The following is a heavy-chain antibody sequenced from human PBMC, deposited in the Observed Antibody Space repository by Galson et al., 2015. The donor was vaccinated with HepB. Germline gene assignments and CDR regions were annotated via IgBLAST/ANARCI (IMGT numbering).Heavy chain of an antibody. Sequence: QSGAEVTKPGESLRISCKGSGSSFTNNWITWVRQMPGKGLEWMGRIDPSDSYTNYSPSFQGHVTISADKSIGTAYLQWSSLKASDTAMYYCARQVADFVDCLDYHYYYMDVWGQGSTVTVSS. CDR1: GSSFTNNW. CDR2: IDPSDSYT. D-gene: IGHD3-3*01. J-gene: IGHJ6*03. V-gene: IGHV5-10-1*01. CDR3: ARQVADFVDCLDYHYYYMDV.